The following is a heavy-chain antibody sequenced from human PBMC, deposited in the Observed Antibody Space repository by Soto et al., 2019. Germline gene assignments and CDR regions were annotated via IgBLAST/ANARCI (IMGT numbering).Heavy chain of an antibody. V-gene: IGHV4-31*03. CDR3: ATHKAVAGPRDAFDI. CDR1: GGSISSGGYY. D-gene: IGHD6-19*01. J-gene: IGHJ3*02. CDR2: IYYSGST. Sequence: SATLSLTCTISGGSISSGGYYLSWIRQHPGKGLEWIGYIYYSGSTYYNPSLKSRVTISVDTSKNQFSLKLSSVTAADTAVYYCATHKAVAGPRDAFDIWGQGTMVTVS.